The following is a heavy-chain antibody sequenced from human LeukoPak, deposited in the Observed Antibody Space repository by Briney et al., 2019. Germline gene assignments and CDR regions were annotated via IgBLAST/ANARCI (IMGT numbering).Heavy chain of an antibody. V-gene: IGHV4-34*01. CDR1: GGSISSYY. CDR2: INHSGST. J-gene: IGHJ4*02. Sequence: SETLSLTCTVSGGSISSYYWSWIRQPPGKGLEWIGEINHSGSTNYNPSLKSRVTISVDTSKNQFSLKLSSVTAADTAVYYCARGGRWLRFPHDYWGQGTLVTVSS. CDR3: ARGGRWLRFPHDY. D-gene: IGHD5-12*01.